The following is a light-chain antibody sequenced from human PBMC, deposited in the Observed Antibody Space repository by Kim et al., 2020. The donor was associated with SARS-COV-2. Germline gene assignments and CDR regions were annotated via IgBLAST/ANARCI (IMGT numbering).Light chain of an antibody. CDR1: QSVSSW. J-gene: IGKJ4*01. V-gene: IGKV1-5*03. CDR2: KAS. Sequence: DIQMTQYPSTLSASVGDRVTITCRASQSVSSWLAWYQQKPGQAPKLLIYKASSLESGVPSRFSGSGSGTEFTLTISSLQPDDFATYYCQQYKSVSLLTFGGGTKVDIK. CDR3: QQYKSVSLLT.